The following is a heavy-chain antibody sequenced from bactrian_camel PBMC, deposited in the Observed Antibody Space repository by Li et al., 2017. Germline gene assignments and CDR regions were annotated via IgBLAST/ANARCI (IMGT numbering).Heavy chain of an antibody. CDR1: GFTFGDSD. CDR2: SKRDGTS. Sequence: VQLVESGGGSVQAGETLRLSCKASGFTFGDSDMGWYRQAPGNECELVSTSKRDGTSYYADSVKGRFTISQDHAKNTLYLQMNSLKPEDTAMYYCAAHHYQEAIICAYYSGGLTIDEYNYWGQGTQVTVS. D-gene: IGHD2*01. V-gene: IGHV3S55*01. J-gene: IGHJ4*01. CDR3: AAHHYQEAIICAYYSGGLTIDEYNY.